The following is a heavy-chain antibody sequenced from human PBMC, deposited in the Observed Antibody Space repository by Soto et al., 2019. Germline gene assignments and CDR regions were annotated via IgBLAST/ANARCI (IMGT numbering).Heavy chain of an antibody. CDR3: ARGLRRIVVVPAAAIDC. CDR2: INSDGSST. CDR1: GFTFSSYW. V-gene: IGHV3-74*01. J-gene: IGHJ4*02. D-gene: IGHD2-2*01. Sequence: PGGSLRLSCAASGFTFSSYWMHWVRQAPGKGLVWVSRINSDGSSTSYADSVKGRFTISRDNAKNTLYLQMNSLRAEDTAVYYCARGLRRIVVVPAAAIDCWGQGTLVTVSS.